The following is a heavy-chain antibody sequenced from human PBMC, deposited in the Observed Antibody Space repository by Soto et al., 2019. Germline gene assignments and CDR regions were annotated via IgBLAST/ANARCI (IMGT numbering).Heavy chain of an antibody. Sequence: QVQLVQSGAEVKKPGSSVKVSCKASGGTFSSYTISWVRQAPGQGLEWMGRIIPILGIANYAQKFQGRVTITADKSTSTAYMERSSLRSEDTAVYYCARGVGAYGDYDRWFDPWGQGTLVTVSS. CDR1: GGTFSSYT. V-gene: IGHV1-69*02. D-gene: IGHD4-17*01. CDR3: ARGVGAYGDYDRWFDP. CDR2: IIPILGIA. J-gene: IGHJ5*02.